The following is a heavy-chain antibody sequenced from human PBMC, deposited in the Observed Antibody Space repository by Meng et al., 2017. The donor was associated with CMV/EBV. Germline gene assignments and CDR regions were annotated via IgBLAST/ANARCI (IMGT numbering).Heavy chain of an antibody. V-gene: IGHV3-30-3*01. J-gene: IGHJ4*02. CDR3: ARARPLMDY. CDR2: ISYDGSNK. D-gene: IGHD3-16*01. Sequence: VQLVERVVGGCHHGRSLRFSFAASGFTFSSYAMHWVRQAPGKRLEWVAVISYDGSNKYYADSVKGRFTISRDNSKNTLYLQMNSLRAEDTAVYYCARARPLMDYWGQGTLVTVSS. CDR1: GFTFSSYA.